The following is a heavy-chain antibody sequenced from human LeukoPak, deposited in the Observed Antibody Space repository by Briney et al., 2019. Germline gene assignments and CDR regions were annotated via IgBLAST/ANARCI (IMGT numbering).Heavy chain of an antibody. CDR1: GGTFSSYA. CDR2: IIPIFGTA. CDR3: ATGRPGSLLDY. D-gene: IGHD1-1*01. V-gene: IGHV1-69*05. Sequence: SVKVSCKASGGTFSSYAISWVRQASGQGLEWMGGIIPIFGTANYAQKFQGRVTITTDESTSTAYMELSSLRSEDTAVYFCATGRPGSLLDYWGQGTVVTVSS. J-gene: IGHJ4*02.